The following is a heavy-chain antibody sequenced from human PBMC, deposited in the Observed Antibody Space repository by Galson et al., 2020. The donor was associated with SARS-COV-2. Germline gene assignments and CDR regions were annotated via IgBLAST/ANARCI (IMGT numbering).Heavy chain of an antibody. CDR1: GFTFSDYF. CDR3: ARVGDCSGGILYGAEYLQH. Sequence: KSGGTLRLSCAASGFTFSDYFMSWIRQAPGKGLEWVSYISSSGSYINYADPVKRRSTISRANAKHSLNRQMDSLRVEDTAGYYCARVGDCSGGILYGAEYLQHWGQGTVGTVSS. CDR2: ISSSGSYI. D-gene: IGHD2-15*01. J-gene: IGHJ1*01. V-gene: IGHV3-11*04.